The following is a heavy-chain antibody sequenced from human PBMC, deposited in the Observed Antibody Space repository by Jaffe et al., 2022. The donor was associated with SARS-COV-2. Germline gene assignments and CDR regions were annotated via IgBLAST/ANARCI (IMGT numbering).Heavy chain of an antibody. CDR3: ARTLGELSLNYGMDV. Sequence: EVQLVESGGGLVQPGGSLRLSCAASGFTFSSYEMNWVRQAPGKGLEWVSYISSSGSTIYYADSVKGRFTISRDNAKNSLYLQMNSLRAEDTAVYYCARTLGELSLNYGMDVWGQGTTVTVSS. CDR1: GFTFSSYE. J-gene: IGHJ6*02. CDR2: ISSSGSTI. D-gene: IGHD3-16*02. V-gene: IGHV3-48*03.